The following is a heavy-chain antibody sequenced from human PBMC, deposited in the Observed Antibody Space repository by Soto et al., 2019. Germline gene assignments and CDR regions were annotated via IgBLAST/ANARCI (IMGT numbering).Heavy chain of an antibody. CDR3: ARFRRSWGLGMPPPLDFDY. Sequence: QVQLVQSGAEVKKPGSSVKVSCKASGGTFSSYAISWVRQAPGQGLEWMGGIIPIFGTANYAQKFQGRVTITADESTSTAYMELSSLRSEDTAVYYCARFRRSWGLGMPPPLDFDYWGQGTLVTVSS. D-gene: IGHD6-13*01. CDR2: IIPIFGTA. CDR1: GGTFSSYA. V-gene: IGHV1-69*01. J-gene: IGHJ4*02.